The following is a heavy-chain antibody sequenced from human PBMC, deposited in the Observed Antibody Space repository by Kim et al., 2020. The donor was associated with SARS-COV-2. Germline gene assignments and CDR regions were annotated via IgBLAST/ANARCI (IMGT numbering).Heavy chain of an antibody. CDR1: GFTFSNYA. CDR3: VTRNYYNSGSYYEGAPFDF. J-gene: IGHJ4*02. Sequence: GGSLRLSCSASGFTFSNYAMHWVRQAPGKGLEYVSAISSDGGSTYYADSVKGRFTISRDNSKNMLYVQMSSLRGEDTAIYYCVTRNYYNSGSYYEGAPFDFWGQGTLGTVSS. D-gene: IGHD3-10*01. V-gene: IGHV3-64*05. CDR2: ISSDGGST.